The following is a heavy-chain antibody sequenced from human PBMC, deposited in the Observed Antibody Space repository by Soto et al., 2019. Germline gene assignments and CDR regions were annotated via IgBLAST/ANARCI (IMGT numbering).Heavy chain of an antibody. Sequence: PGGSLRLSCSASGFTFTSYAMSWVRQAPGKGLEWVSGISGSVGDTKSADSVKGRFTISRDNFKNMLYLQMNSLRAEDTAVYYCVRGRSDSLLDVWGQGTRVTVSS. V-gene: IGHV3-23*01. CDR3: VRGRSDSLLDV. J-gene: IGHJ6*02. CDR1: GFTFTSYA. CDR2: ISGSVGDT. D-gene: IGHD2-15*01.